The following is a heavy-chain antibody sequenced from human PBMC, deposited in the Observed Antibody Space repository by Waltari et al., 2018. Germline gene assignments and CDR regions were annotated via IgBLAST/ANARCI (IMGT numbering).Heavy chain of an antibody. CDR2: ISYDGMNT. Sequence: QVHLVESGGDVVQPGRSLSLSGTASGYIFSDYAMHWVRQAPGKGLEWVALISYDGMNTKYTSAVEGRFTISRDNTKNTLFLQMNSLRVDDTAVYYCAKDDYGDEYFQHWGQGTLLIVSS. D-gene: IGHD4-17*01. CDR1: GYIFSDYA. V-gene: IGHV3-30*18. J-gene: IGHJ1*01. CDR3: AKDDYGDEYFQH.